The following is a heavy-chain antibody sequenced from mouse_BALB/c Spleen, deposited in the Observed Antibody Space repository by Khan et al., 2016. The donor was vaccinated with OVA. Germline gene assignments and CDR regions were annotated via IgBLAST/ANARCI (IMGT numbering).Heavy chain of an antibody. D-gene: IGHD2-1*01. V-gene: IGHV5-9*03. CDR3: ARSNYGNFAH. J-gene: IGHJ3*01. CDR2: ISSGGDNT. Sequence: EVELVESGGGLVKPGGSLKLSCAASGFTFSSYTMSWVRQTPEQRLEWVATISSGGDNTYYPDSVKGRFTISRDNAKNNPYLQMSSLRSEDTALYYCARSNYGNFAHWGQGTLVTVSA. CDR1: GFTFSSYT.